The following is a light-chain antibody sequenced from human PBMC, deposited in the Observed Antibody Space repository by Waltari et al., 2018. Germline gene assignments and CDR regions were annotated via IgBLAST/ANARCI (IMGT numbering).Light chain of an antibody. V-gene: IGLV6-57*03. J-gene: IGLJ3*02. CDR1: SGSIASNS. CDR3: HSYDSSNHWV. CDR2: EDS. Sequence: NFMLTQPHPVSESPGKTVTISCTRSSGSIASNSVQWFQQRPGSAPTTVIYEDSQRPSGVPDRFSGSIDSSSNSASLTISGLKTEDEADYYCHSYDSSNHWVFGGGTKLTVL.